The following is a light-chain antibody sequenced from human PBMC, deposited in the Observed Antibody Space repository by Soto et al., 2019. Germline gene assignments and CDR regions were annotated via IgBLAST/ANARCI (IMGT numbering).Light chain of an antibody. Sequence: QPVLTQPPSVSGAPGQRVTISCTGSSSNTGAGYDVHWYQHLPGTAPKLLIYGNSNRPSGVPDRFSGSKSGTSASLAITGLQAEDEADYYCQSYDSSLSGVLFGGGTQLTVL. CDR3: QSYDSSLSGVL. CDR1: SSNTGAGYD. V-gene: IGLV1-40*01. J-gene: IGLJ2*01. CDR2: GNS.